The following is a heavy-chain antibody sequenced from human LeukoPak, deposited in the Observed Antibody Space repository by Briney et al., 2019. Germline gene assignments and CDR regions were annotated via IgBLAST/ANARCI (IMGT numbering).Heavy chain of an antibody. D-gene: IGHD1-1*01. CDR2: ISTYNGKT. Sequence: ASVKVSCKASPYYFNNYGFSWVRQAPGQGLEWMGWISTYNGKTKYAQNLQGRVTITRNTSISTAYMELSSLRSEDTAVYYCARRLVGSLDYYYYMDVWGKGTTVTVSS. V-gene: IGHV1-18*01. CDR3: ARRLVGSLDYYYYMDV. J-gene: IGHJ6*03. CDR1: PYYFNNYG.